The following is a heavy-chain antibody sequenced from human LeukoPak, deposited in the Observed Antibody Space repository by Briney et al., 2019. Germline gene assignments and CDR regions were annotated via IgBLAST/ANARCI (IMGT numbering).Heavy chain of an antibody. J-gene: IGHJ5*02. V-gene: IGHV3-11*04. CDR3: ARDANGDYGYWFDP. Sequence: PGGSLRLSCAASGFTFSDYYMSWIRQAPGKGLEWVSYISSSGSTIYYADSVKGRFTISGDNAKNSLYLQMNSLRAEDTAVYYCARDANGDYGYWFDPWGQGTLVTVSS. D-gene: IGHD4-17*01. CDR2: ISSSGSTI. CDR1: GFTFSDYY.